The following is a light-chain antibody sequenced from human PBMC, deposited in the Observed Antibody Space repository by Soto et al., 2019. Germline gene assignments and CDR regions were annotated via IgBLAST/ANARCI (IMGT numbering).Light chain of an antibody. Sequence: EIVMTQSPATLSVSPGERATLSCRASQSISDNLAWYQQKPGQAPRLLIYGASTGATSNPARFSGSGSGTEFTLTISSLQSEDFAIYYCQEYNNWPLTVGGGTKVEIK. CDR3: QEYNNWPLT. CDR1: QSISDN. V-gene: IGKV3-15*01. CDR2: GAS. J-gene: IGKJ4*01.